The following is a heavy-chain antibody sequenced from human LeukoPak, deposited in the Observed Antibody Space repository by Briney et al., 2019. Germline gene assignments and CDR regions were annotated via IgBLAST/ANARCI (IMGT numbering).Heavy chain of an antibody. CDR2: ISNDGSNK. J-gene: IGHJ4*02. D-gene: IGHD3-3*01. CDR1: GFTFSSYA. CDR3: AREHYDFWSGYYGDYYFDY. V-gene: IGHV3-30*04. Sequence: PGGSLRLSCAASGFTFSSYAMHWVRQAPGKGLEWVAVISNDGSNKYYADSVKGRFTISRDNSKNTLYLQMNSLRAEDTAVYYCAREHYDFWSGYYGDYYFDYWGQGTLVTVSS.